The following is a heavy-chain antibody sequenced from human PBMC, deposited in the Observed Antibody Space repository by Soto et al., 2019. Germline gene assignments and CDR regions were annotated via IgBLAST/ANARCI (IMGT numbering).Heavy chain of an antibody. D-gene: IGHD3-10*01. V-gene: IGHV4-39*01. J-gene: IGHJ4*02. CDR2: IYYSGST. CDR1: GGSISSSSYY. CDR3: ARLVSGTVGEFDIFTGTLDNYFDY. Sequence: SETLSLTCTVSGGSISSSSYYWGWIRQPPGKGLEWIGSIYYSGSTYYTPSLKSRVTISVDTSKNQFSLKLSSVTAADTAVYYCARLVSGTVGEFDIFTGTLDNYFDYWGQGTLVTVSS.